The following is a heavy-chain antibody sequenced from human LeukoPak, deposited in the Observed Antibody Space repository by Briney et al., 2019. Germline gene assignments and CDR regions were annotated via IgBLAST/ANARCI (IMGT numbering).Heavy chain of an antibody. Sequence: GGSLRLSCAASGFTFSSYGMHWVRQAPGKGLEWVAFIRYDGSNKYYADSVEGRFTISRDNSKNTLYLQMNSLRAEDTAVYYCAKVKTLYGLDAFDIWGQGTMVTVSS. CDR1: GFTFSSYG. D-gene: IGHD3-10*01. J-gene: IGHJ3*02. CDR3: AKVKTLYGLDAFDI. CDR2: IRYDGSNK. V-gene: IGHV3-30*02.